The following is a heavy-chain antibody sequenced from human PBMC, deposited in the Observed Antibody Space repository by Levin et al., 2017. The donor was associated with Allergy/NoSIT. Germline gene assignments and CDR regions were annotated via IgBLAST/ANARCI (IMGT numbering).Heavy chain of an antibody. CDR1: GFTFSSYA. V-gene: IGHV3-23*01. CDR2: ISTGGTNT. J-gene: IGHJ4*02. CDR3: AKDGAGTYYGIDY. Sequence: GESLKISCAASGFTFSSYAMSWVRQAPGKGLEWVSAISTGGTNTYYADSVKGRFTISRDNSKNTLYLQMNSLRAEDTAVYYCAKDGAGTYYGIDYWGQGTLVTVSS. D-gene: IGHD1-26*01.